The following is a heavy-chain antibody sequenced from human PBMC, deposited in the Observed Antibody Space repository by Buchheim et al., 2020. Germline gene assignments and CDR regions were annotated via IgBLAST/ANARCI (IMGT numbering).Heavy chain of an antibody. J-gene: IGHJ6*02. Sequence: EVQLVESGGGLVQPGGSLRLSCAASGFTFSSYWMHWVRQAPGKGLVWVSRINSDGSSTSYADSVKGRFTISRDNAKNTLYLQMNSLRAEDTAVYYCARFGLLWFGEPTMGHYYYGMDVWGQGTT. D-gene: IGHD3-10*01. CDR2: INSDGSST. V-gene: IGHV3-74*01. CDR1: GFTFSSYW. CDR3: ARFGLLWFGEPTMGHYYYGMDV.